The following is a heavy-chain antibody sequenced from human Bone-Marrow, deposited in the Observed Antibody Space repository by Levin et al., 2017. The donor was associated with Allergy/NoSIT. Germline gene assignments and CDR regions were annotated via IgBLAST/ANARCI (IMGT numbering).Heavy chain of an antibody. D-gene: IGHD6-19*01. CDR3: ARVAVTGDNWLDP. CDR2: MNPNSGNT. V-gene: IGHV1-8*02. J-gene: IGHJ5*02. CDR1: GYAFNNYD. Sequence: ASVKVSCKASGYAFNNYDINWVRQATGQGLEWMGWMNPNSGNTGYAQKFQGRVTLTRNNSITTAYLELSSLTSEDTAVYYCARVAVTGDNWLDPWGQGTQVTVSS.